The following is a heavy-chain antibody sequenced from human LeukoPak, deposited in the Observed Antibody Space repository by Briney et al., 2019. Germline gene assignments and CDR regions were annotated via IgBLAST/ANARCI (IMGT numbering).Heavy chain of an antibody. V-gene: IGHV4-34*01. J-gene: IGHJ4*02. D-gene: IGHD6-19*01. CDR2: INHSGST. CDR3: AREWIAVAGKRTPIKTYYFDY. Sequence: SETLSLTCAVYGESFSGYYWSWIRQPPGKGLEWIGEINHSGSTNYNPSLKSRVTISVDTSKNQFSLKQSSVTAADTAVYYCAREWIAVAGKRTPIKTYYFDYWGQGTLVTVSS. CDR1: GESFSGYY.